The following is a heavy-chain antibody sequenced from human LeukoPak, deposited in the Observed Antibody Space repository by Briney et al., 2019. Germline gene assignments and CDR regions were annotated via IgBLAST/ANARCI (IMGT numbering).Heavy chain of an antibody. V-gene: IGHV3-9*01. J-gene: IGHJ4*02. D-gene: IGHD4-23*01. Sequence: GGSLRLSCAASGFTFDDYAMHWVRQAPGKGLEWVSGISWNSGSIGYADSVKGRFTISRDNAKNSLYLQMNSLRAEDTALYYCEKVTTVVPTDPFDYWGKGTLVTVSS. CDR3: EKVTTVVPTDPFDY. CDR2: ISWNSGSI. CDR1: GFTFDDYA.